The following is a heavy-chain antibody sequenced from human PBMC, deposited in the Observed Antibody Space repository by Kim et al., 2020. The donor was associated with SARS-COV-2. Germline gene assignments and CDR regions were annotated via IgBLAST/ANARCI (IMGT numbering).Heavy chain of an antibody. CDR1: GFTFSNAW. D-gene: IGHD3-22*01. Sequence: GGSLRLSCAASGFTFSNAWMSWVRQAPGKGLEWVGRIKSKTDGGTTDYAAPVKGRFTISRDDSKNTLYLQMNSLKTEDTAVYYCTTDFVLEFTMIVVVRYFDYWGQGTLVTVSS. CDR2: IKSKTDGGTT. J-gene: IGHJ4*02. V-gene: IGHV3-15*01. CDR3: TTDFVLEFTMIVVVRYFDY.